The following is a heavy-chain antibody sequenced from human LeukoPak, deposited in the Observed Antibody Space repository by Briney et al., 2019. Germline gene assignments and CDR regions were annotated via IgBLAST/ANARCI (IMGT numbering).Heavy chain of an antibody. CDR3: AKDLAAYYYASGNIDY. Sequence: GGSLRLSCAASGFTFDDYAMHWVRQAPGKGLEWVSLISWDGGGTYYADTVKGRFTISRDNSKNSLYLQMNSLRAEDTALYYCAKDLAAYYYASGNIDYWGQGTLVTVSS. CDR1: GFTFDDYA. CDR2: ISWDGGGT. D-gene: IGHD3-10*01. V-gene: IGHV3-43D*03. J-gene: IGHJ4*02.